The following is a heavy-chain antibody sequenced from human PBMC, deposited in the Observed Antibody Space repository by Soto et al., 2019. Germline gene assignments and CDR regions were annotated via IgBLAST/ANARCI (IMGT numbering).Heavy chain of an antibody. CDR3: VRDLDGSGSYYTDY. Sequence: EASVKVSCKASGYTFTDYYMHWLRQAPGQGLEWMGWTRPNNGDTKYAQNLQGRVTMTTDTSTSTAYMELRSLRPDDTAVYYCVRDLDGSGSYYTDYWGQGTLVTVSS. CDR2: TRPNNGDT. CDR1: GYTFTDYY. J-gene: IGHJ4*02. V-gene: IGHV1-18*04. D-gene: IGHD3-10*01.